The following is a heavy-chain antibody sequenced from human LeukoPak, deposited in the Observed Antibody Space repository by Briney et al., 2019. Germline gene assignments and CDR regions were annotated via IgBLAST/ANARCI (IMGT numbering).Heavy chain of an antibody. D-gene: IGHD2-21*01. CDR1: GYTFNSYW. Sequence: GESLKISCKGSGYTFNSYWIAWVRQMPGKVLEWMGIIYPGDSDTRYSPSFQGQVTMSADKSTSTAYLQWSSLKASDTAMYYCAIRYGRPCDCWGQGTLVTVSS. CDR3: AIRYGRPCDC. CDR2: IYPGDSDT. J-gene: IGHJ4*02. V-gene: IGHV5-51*01.